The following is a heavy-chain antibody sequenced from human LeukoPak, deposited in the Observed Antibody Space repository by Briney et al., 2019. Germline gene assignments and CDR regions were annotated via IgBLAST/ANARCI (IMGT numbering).Heavy chain of an antibody. J-gene: IGHJ6*04. D-gene: IGHD2-2*01. CDR2: IRSKANSYAT. Sequence: GGSLRLSCAASGFTFSGSAMHWVRQASGKGLEWVGRIRSKANSYATAYAASVKGRFTISRDDSKNTAYLQMNSLKTEDTAVYYCTSLYRSSTSCSPSYGMDVWGKGTTVTVSS. V-gene: IGHV3-73*01. CDR1: GFTFSGSA. CDR3: TSLYRSSTSCSPSYGMDV.